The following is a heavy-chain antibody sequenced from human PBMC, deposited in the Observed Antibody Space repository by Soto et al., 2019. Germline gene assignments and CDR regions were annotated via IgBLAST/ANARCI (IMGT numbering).Heavy chain of an antibody. D-gene: IGHD4-17*01. CDR2: IYHSGST. CDR1: GGSISSGGYS. J-gene: IGHJ4*02. Sequence: QLQLQESGSGLVKPSQTLSLTCDVSGGSISSGGYSWSWIRQPPGKGLEWIGYIYHSGSTYYNPSLQSRVTIYVDRSKNQCSLKLSSVTAADTAVYYCARGPRANGDYADYWGQGTLVTVSS. CDR3: ARGPRANGDYADY. V-gene: IGHV4-30-2*01.